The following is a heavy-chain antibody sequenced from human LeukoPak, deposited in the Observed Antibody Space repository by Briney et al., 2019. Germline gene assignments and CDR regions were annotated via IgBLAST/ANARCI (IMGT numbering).Heavy chain of an antibody. J-gene: IGHJ4*02. V-gene: IGHV3-7*01. CDR2: IDNHGSGK. Sequence: GGSLRLSCVACGHTFSISCVTWVRQSPGKGLAWGATIDNHGSGKYYVDSVKGRFAISRDYASNSVFLQMNSLRAEDTSVYYCARDAGWGYYDLWGQGTPVTVSS. CDR3: ARDAGWGYYDL. CDR1: GHTFSISC. D-gene: IGHD1-26*01.